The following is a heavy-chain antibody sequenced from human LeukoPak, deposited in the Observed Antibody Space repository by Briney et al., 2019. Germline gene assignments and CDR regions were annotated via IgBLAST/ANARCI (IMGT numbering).Heavy chain of an antibody. D-gene: IGHD6-13*01. CDR1: GFTFSAYW. CDR3: ARVHHSSSWGTDDC. V-gene: IGHV3-7*01. J-gene: IGHJ4*02. Sequence: GGSLRLSSAAYGFTFSAYWMTWVRQAPGKGLEWVANIKEDGSEKYYVDSVRGRFTISRDNAKNSLYLHMNSLRAEDTAVYYCARVHHSSSWGTDDCWGQGTLVTVSS. CDR2: IKEDGSEK.